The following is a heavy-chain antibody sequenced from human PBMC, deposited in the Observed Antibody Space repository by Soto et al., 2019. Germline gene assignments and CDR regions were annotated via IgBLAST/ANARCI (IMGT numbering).Heavy chain of an antibody. CDR2: MNPHSGNT. J-gene: IGHJ2*01. CDR1: GYSFTNYD. D-gene: IGHD2-15*01. V-gene: IGHV1-8*01. Sequence: ASVKVSCKAPGYSFTNYDINWVRQAAGQGPEWMAWMNPHSGNTGYAQKFRGRVTVARDTSTSTVYMELTRLTSDDTAVYFCARYAGDAARYFDLWGHGTLVTVSS. CDR3: ARYAGDAARYFDL.